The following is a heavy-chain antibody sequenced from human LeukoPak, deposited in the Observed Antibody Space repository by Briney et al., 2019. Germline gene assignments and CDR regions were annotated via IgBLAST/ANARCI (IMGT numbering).Heavy chain of an antibody. J-gene: IGHJ4*02. CDR1: GGTFSSYA. D-gene: IGHD2-2*01. Sequence: SVKVSCKASGGTFSSYAISWVRQAPGQGLEWMGGIIPIFGTANYAQKFQGRVTITADESTSTAYMELSSRRSEDTAVYYCARQNVVPAARYYFDYWGQGTLVTVSS. CDR3: ARQNVVPAARYYFDY. CDR2: IIPIFGTA. V-gene: IGHV1-69*13.